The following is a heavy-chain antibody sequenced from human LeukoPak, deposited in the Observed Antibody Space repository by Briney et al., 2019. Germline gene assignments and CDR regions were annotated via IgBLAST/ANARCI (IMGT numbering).Heavy chain of an antibody. Sequence: GGSLRLSCAASGFTFSTYAMMWVRQAPGKGLEWVSVIGGSGSYTYYADSVKGRFTISRDNSKDTLYLQMSSLRAEDTAVYYCARARGRWHLLPLDFWGQGTLVTVSS. CDR1: GFTFSTYA. D-gene: IGHD1-26*01. CDR2: IGGSGSYT. V-gene: IGHV3-23*01. CDR3: ARARGRWHLLPLDF. J-gene: IGHJ4*02.